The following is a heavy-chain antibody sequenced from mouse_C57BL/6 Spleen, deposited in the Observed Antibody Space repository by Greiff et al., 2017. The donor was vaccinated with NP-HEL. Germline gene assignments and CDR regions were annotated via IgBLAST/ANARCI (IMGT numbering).Heavy chain of an antibody. CDR2: IDPSDSYT. J-gene: IGHJ4*01. V-gene: IGHV1-69*01. CDR3: ARRGTPGAMDY. CDR1: GYTFTSYW. D-gene: IGHD2-14*01. Sequence: VQLQQSGAELVMPGASVKLSCKASGYTFTSYWMHWVKQRPGQGLEWIGEIDPSDSYTNYNQKFKGKSTLTVDKSSSTAYMQLSSLTSEDSAFYYCARRGTPGAMDYWGQGTSVTVSS.